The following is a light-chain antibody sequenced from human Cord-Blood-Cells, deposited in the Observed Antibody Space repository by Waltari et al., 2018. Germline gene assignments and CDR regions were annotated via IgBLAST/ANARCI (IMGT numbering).Light chain of an antibody. Sequence: EIVLTQSPGPFSLSPGERAHLSCRASQSVSSSYLAWYQQKPGQAPRLLIYGASSRATGIPDRFSGSGSGTDFTLTISRLEPEDFAVYYGQQYGSSPYSFGQGTKLEIK. CDR1: QSVSSSY. CDR3: QQYGSSPYS. J-gene: IGKJ2*03. CDR2: GAS. V-gene: IGKV3-20*01.